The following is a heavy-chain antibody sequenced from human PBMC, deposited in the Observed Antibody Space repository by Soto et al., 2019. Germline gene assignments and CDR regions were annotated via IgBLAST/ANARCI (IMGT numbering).Heavy chain of an antibody. V-gene: IGHV1-18*01. J-gene: IGHJ4*02. CDR3: ARGLAVADFDY. CDR2: ISGYNGNT. Sequence: VSVKVSCKSSGYTFTSYGISWVRQAPGQGLEWMGWISGYNGNTNYAQKVQGRVTMTTDTSTSTAYMELRSLRSDDTAVYYCARGLAVADFDYWGQGTLVTVS. CDR1: GYTFTSYG. D-gene: IGHD6-19*01.